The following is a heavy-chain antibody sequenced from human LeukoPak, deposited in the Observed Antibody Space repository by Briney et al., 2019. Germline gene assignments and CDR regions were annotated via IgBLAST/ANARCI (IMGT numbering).Heavy chain of an antibody. J-gene: IGHJ4*02. CDR2: ISYDGSNK. CDR1: GFTFSSYA. CDR3: ARVPYCSGGSCYWRLIDH. Sequence: PGGSLRLSCAASGFTFSSYAMHWVRQAPGKGLEWVAVISYDGSNKYYADSVKGRFTISRDNSKNTLYLQMNSLRAEDTAVYYCARVPYCSGGSCYWRLIDHWGQGTLVTVSS. D-gene: IGHD2-15*01. V-gene: IGHV3-30*04.